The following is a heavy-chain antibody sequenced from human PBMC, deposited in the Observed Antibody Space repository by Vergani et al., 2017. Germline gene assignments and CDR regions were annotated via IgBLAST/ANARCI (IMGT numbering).Heavy chain of an antibody. CDR2: IKHDGSEK. CDR3: ARERLVYSMGWFDP. J-gene: IGHJ5*02. CDR1: GFTFSSYW. D-gene: IGHD4-11*01. Sequence: EVQLVESGGGLVQPGGSLRLSCAASGFTFSSYWMSWVRQAPGKGLEWVANIKHDGSEKYYVDSVKGRFTISRDNAKNSLYLQMNSLRAEDTAVYYCARERLVYSMGWFDPWGQGTLVTVSS. V-gene: IGHV3-7*01.